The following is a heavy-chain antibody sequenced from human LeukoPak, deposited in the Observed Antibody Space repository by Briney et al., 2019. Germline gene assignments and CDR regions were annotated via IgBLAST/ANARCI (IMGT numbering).Heavy chain of an antibody. CDR2: ISSSSTNI. CDR3: ARDTVGATDY. D-gene: IGHD1-26*01. Sequence: GGSLRLSCAGSGFTFSSYSMNWVRQAPGKGLEWVSYISSSSTNIYYTGSVKGRFTISRGNAKNSLYLQMNSLRVEDTALYYCARDTVGATDYWGQGTLVTVSS. V-gene: IGHV3-48*04. CDR1: GFTFSSYS. J-gene: IGHJ4*02.